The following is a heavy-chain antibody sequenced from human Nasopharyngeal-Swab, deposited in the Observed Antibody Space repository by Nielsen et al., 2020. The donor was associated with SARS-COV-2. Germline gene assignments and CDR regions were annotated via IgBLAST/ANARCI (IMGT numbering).Heavy chain of an antibody. CDR3: AKDREATYYYGSGSFDY. CDR1: GHPFSRYA. CDR2: ISGSGGST. D-gene: IGHD3-10*01. Sequence: LQVICTAYGHPFSRYAMIWVRQAPGQGLEWVSAISGSGGSTYYADSVKGRFTISRDNSKDTLYLQMNSLRAEDTAVYYCAKDREATYYYGSGSFDYWGQGTLVTVSS. V-gene: IGHV3-23*01. J-gene: IGHJ4*02.